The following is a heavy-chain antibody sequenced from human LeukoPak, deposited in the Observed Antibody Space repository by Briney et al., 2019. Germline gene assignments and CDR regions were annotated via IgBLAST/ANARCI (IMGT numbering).Heavy chain of an antibody. CDR3: ARDPGGYNGY. CDR1: GLTFNKYW. V-gene: IGHV3-7*01. Sequence: GGSLRLSCEASGLTFNKYWMTWVRQAPGKGLEWVANIKQDGSEKNYVDSVKGRFTISRDNAKNSLSLRMNSLSAEDTAVYYCARDPGGYNGYWGQGTLVTVSS. D-gene: IGHD5-24*01. CDR2: IKQDGSEK. J-gene: IGHJ4*02.